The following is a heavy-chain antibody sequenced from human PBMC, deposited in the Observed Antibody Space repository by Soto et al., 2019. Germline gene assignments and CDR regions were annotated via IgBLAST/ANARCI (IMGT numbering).Heavy chain of an antibody. Sequence: SETLSLTCTVSGGSISSYYWSWFRQSPGKRMEWIGYVHHSWGSSYNPSLQSRVAISLDTSKSQFSLRVTSVTATDTAVYYCARQGFGPLHGLVDVWGQGTTVTVSS. V-gene: IGHV4-59*08. J-gene: IGHJ6*02. D-gene: IGHD3-10*01. CDR1: GGSISSYY. CDR2: VHHSWGS. CDR3: ARQGFGPLHGLVDV.